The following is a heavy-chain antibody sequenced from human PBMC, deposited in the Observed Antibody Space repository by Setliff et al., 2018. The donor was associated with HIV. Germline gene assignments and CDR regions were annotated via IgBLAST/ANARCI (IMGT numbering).Heavy chain of an antibody. CDR3: ARAYFGSGIYY. CDR1: GGSISSYY. Sequence: PSETLSLTCTVSGGSISSYYWSWIRQPPGKGLEWLGHIYSSGSTNYNPSLKSRVTISVDTSKNQFSLKLYSVTAADTAVYYCARAYFGSGIYYWGQGPLVTVSS. J-gene: IGHJ4*02. D-gene: IGHD3-10*01. V-gene: IGHV4-4*09. CDR2: IYSSGST.